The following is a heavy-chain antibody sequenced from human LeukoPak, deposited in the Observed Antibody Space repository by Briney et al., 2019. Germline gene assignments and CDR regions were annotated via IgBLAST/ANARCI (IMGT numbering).Heavy chain of an antibody. J-gene: IGHJ6*02. CDR3: AKDITSAYYYYGMDV. CDR2: ISSSSSYT. V-gene: IGHV3-11*05. Sequence: GGSLRLSCAASGFTFSDYYMSWIRQAPGKGLEWVSYISSSSSYTNYADSVKGRFTISRDNAKNSLYLQMNSLRAEDTALYYCAKDITSAYYYYGMDVWGQGTTVTVSS. D-gene: IGHD2-21*01. CDR1: GFTFSDYY.